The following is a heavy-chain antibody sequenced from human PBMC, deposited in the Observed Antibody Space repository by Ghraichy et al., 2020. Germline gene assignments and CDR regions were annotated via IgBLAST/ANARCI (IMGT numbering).Heavy chain of an antibody. CDR1: GGSISSYY. D-gene: IGHD6-19*01. CDR3: ARGILGSGWYYNWYFDL. J-gene: IGHJ2*01. CDR2: IYYSGST. Sequence: SQTLSLTCTVSGGSISSYYWSWIRQPPGKGLEWIGYIYYSGSTNYNPSLKSRVTISVDTSKNQFSLKLSSVTTADTAVYYCARGILGSGWYYNWYFDLRGRGTLVTVSS. V-gene: IGHV4-59*01.